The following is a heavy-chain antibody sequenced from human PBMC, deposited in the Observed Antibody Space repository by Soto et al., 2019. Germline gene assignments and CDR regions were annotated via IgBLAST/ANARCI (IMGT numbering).Heavy chain of an antibody. CDR2: ISSSGSTI. CDR3: ARESRGYSKTNYYYYYMDV. J-gene: IGHJ6*03. V-gene: IGHV3-11*01. Sequence: GSLRLSCAASGFTFSDYYMSWIRQAPGKGLEWVSYISSSGSTIYYADSVKGRFTISRDNAKNSLYLQMNSLRAEDTAVYYCARESRGYSKTNYYYYYMDVWGKGTTVTVSS. D-gene: IGHD4-4*01. CDR1: GFTFSDYY.